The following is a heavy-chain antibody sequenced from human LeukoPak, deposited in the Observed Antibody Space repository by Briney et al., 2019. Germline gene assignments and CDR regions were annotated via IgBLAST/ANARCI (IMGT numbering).Heavy chain of an antibody. CDR2: MNPNSGNT. D-gene: IGHD3-10*01. V-gene: IGHV1-8*01. CDR3: ARWPNLRGGYYYGMDV. CDR1: GYTFTSYD. Sequence: GASVKVSCKASGYTFTSYDINWVRQATGQGLEWMGWMNPNSGNTGYALKFQGRVTMTRNTSISTAYMELSSLRSEDTAVYYCARWPNLRGGYYYGMDVWGQGTTVTVSS. J-gene: IGHJ6*02.